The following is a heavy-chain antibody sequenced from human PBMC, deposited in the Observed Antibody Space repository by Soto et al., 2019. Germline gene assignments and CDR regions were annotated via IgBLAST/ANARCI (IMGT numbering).Heavy chain of an antibody. CDR1: GGSISSSTNYY. CDR2: MSHSGGT. V-gene: IGHV4-34*01. J-gene: IGHJ3*02. D-gene: IGHD1-1*01. Sequence: QVQLQQWGAGLLKPSETLSLTCAVYGGSISSSTNYYWSWIRQPPGKGLEWIGEMSHSGGTHFNPFLRSRVTISVDTSKNQFSREMTSVTAADTALYYCVRVERGTATTVVDAFDIWGPGTMVTVSS. CDR3: VRVERGTATTVVDAFDI.